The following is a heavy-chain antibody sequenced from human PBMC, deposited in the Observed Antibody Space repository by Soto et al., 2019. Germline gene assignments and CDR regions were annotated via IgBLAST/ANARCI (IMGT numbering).Heavy chain of an antibody. J-gene: IGHJ4*02. CDR1: GGSISSGGYS. Sequence: SETLSLTCAVSGGSISSGGYSWSWIRQPPGKGLEWTGYIYHSGSTYYNPSLKSRVTISVDRSKNQFSLRLSSVTAADTAVYYCARGAADFWSGLYFDYWGQGTLVTVSS. V-gene: IGHV4-30-2*01. CDR2: IYHSGST. CDR3: ARGAADFWSGLYFDY. D-gene: IGHD3-3*01.